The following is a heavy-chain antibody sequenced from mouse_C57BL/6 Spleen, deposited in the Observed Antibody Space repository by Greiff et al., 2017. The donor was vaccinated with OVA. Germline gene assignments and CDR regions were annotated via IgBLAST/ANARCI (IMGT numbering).Heavy chain of an antibody. Sequence: VQLQESGAELVKPGASVKISCKASGYAFSSYWMNWVKQRPGKGLEWIGQIYPGDGDTNYNGKFKGKATLTADKSSSTAYMQLSSLTSEDSAVYFCARSLDSSGAWFAYWGQGTLVTVSA. CDR2: IYPGDGDT. D-gene: IGHD3-2*01. CDR3: ARSLDSSGAWFAY. CDR1: GYAFSSYW. J-gene: IGHJ3*01. V-gene: IGHV1-80*01.